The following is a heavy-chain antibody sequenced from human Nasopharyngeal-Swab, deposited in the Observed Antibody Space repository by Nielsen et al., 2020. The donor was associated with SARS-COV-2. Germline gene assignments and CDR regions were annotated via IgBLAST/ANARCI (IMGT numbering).Heavy chain of an antibody. CDR1: GGSISSSSCY. J-gene: IGHJ4*02. V-gene: IGHV4-39*01. D-gene: IGHD6-19*01. CDR3: ARRPARPGIAVAGTH. CDR2: IYYSGST. Sequence: SETLSLTCTVSGGSISSSSCYWGWIRQPPGKGLEWIGSIYYSGSTYYNPSLKSRVTISVDTSKNQFSLKLSSVTAADTAVYYCARRPARPGIAVAGTHWGQGTLVTVSS.